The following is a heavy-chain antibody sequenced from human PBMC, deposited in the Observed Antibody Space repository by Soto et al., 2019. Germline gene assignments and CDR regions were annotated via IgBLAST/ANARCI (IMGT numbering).Heavy chain of an antibody. D-gene: IGHD2-15*01. CDR3: ARDILFDY. CDR2: INADNGNT. Sequence: QVQLVQSGAEEKKPGASVKVSCKASGYTFTSYAMHWVRQAPGQRLEWMGWINADNGNTKYSQKFQGRVTITRDTSACTAYMELRSLGSEDTAGDYCARDILFDYWGQGTLVTVSS. CDR1: GYTFTSYA. V-gene: IGHV1-3*05. J-gene: IGHJ4*02.